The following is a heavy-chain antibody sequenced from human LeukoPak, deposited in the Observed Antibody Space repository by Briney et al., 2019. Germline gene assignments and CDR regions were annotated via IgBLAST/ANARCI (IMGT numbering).Heavy chain of an antibody. Sequence: SETLSLTCAVYGESFSGYYWSWIRQPPGKGLEWIGEINHSGSTNYNPSLKSRVTISVDTSKNQFSLKLSSVTAADTAVYYCARGGTRIAAAGSTFDYWGQGTLVTVSS. CDR1: GESFSGYY. V-gene: IGHV4-34*01. CDR3: ARGGTRIAAAGSTFDY. J-gene: IGHJ4*02. D-gene: IGHD6-13*01. CDR2: INHSGST.